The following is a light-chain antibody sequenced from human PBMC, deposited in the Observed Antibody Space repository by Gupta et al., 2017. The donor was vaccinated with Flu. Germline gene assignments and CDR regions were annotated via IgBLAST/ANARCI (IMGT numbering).Light chain of an antibody. CDR2: GNS. Sequence: QSVLTQPPSVSGAPGQRVTISCTVSSSNIGAGYDVHWYQQFPGTAPKLLIYGNSNRPSGVPDRFSGSKSGTSASLAITGLQAEDEADYYCQSYDSSLSGSVFGGGTKVTVL. J-gene: IGLJ3*02. CDR3: QSYDSSLSGSV. V-gene: IGLV1-40*01. CDR1: SSNIGAGYD.